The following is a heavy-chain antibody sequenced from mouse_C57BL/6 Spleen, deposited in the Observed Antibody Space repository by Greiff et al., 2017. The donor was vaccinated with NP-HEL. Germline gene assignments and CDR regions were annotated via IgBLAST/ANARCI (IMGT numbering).Heavy chain of an antibody. CDR1: GYAFSSSW. CDR3: ARSNPYDYPFAY. Sequence: VQLQESGPELVKPGASVKISCKASGYAFSSSWMNWVKQRPGKGLEWIGRIYPGDGDTNYNGKFKGKATLTADKSSSTAYMQLSSLTSEDSAVYFCARSNPYDYPFAYWGQGTLVTVSA. V-gene: IGHV1-82*01. D-gene: IGHD2-4*01. J-gene: IGHJ3*01. CDR2: IYPGDGDT.